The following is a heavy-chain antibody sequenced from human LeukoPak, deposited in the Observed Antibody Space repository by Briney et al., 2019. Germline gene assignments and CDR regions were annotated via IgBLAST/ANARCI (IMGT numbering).Heavy chain of an antibody. V-gene: IGHV3-20*04. J-gene: IGHJ6*03. D-gene: IGHD6-13*01. CDR2: INWNGGST. Sequence: GGSLRLSCAASGFTFDDYGMSWVRQAPGKGLEWVSGINWNGGSTGYADSVKGRFTISRDNAKNSLYLQMNSLRAEDMALYYCAKGAAGYYYYYMDVWGKGTTVTVSS. CDR1: GFTFDDYG. CDR3: AKGAAGYYYYYMDV.